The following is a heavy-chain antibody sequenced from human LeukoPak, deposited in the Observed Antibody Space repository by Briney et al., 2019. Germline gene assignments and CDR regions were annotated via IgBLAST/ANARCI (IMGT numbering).Heavy chain of an antibody. V-gene: IGHV4-34*01. Sequence: SETLSLTSAVYRGSFTGYYWSWICQPPGKGLEWIGQINHSGSTNYNPSLKSRVTISVDTSKNQFSLKLSSVTAADTAVYYCARGRDYYGSGAHYYMDVWGKGTTVTVSS. CDR3: ARGRDYYGSGAHYYMDV. J-gene: IGHJ6*03. CDR1: RGSFTGYY. CDR2: INHSGST. D-gene: IGHD3-10*01.